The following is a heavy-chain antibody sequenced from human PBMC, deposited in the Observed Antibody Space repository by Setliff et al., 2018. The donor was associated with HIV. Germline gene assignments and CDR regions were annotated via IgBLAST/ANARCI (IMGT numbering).Heavy chain of an antibody. Sequence: SETLSLTCAVSGGAIDDINWWNWVRQSPGKGLEWIGEINHSGSTNYNPSLKSRVTISVDTSKNQFSLKLSSVTAADTAVYYCARESSSGWYNYFDYWGQGTLVTVSS. CDR3: ARESSSGWYNYFDY. D-gene: IGHD6-19*01. V-gene: IGHV4-4*02. CDR1: GGAIDDINW. J-gene: IGHJ4*02. CDR2: INHSGST.